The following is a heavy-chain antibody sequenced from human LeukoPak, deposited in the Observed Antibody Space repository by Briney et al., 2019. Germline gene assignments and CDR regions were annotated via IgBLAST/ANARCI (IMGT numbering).Heavy chain of an antibody. V-gene: IGHV3-11*01. D-gene: IGHD3-22*01. CDR1: GYSISRGYY. Sequence: LTCTVFGYSISRGYYWGWIRQAPGKGLEWVSYICDSGRTIYYADSVKGRFTISRDNAKNSVYLQMNNLRAEDTAVYYCARDRLGDYDHSGYYDKWGQGTLVTVSS. CDR2: ICDSGRTI. J-gene: IGHJ4*02. CDR3: ARDRLGDYDHSGYYDK.